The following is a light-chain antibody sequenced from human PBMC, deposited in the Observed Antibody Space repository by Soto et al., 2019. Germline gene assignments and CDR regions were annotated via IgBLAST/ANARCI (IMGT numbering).Light chain of an antibody. Sequence: AIQVTQSPSSLSASVGDRVTITCPASQDIRGDLAWYQQKPGKAPKLLIYDISTLESGVPSRFSGSGSGTEFTLTISSRQPEDCGFYYCKQFISYPITFGHGTRLEIK. V-gene: IGKV1-13*02. J-gene: IGKJ5*01. CDR2: DIS. CDR3: KQFISYPIT. CDR1: QDIRGD.